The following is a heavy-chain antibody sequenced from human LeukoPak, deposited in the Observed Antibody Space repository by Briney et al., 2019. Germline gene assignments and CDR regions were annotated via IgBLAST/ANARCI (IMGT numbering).Heavy chain of an antibody. D-gene: IGHD6-19*01. CDR1: GFSFKTYE. J-gene: IGHJ5*02. CDR2: ISVGGSDE. V-gene: IGHV3-48*03. Sequence: GGSLRLSCVASGFSFKTYEMNWVRQAPGKGLEWISYISVGGSDEDYADSVKGRFSISRDNAKNSVFLQMNSLRVEDTAVYYCARDVGFNNGWPAWGQGTQVTVSS. CDR3: ARDVGFNNGWPA.